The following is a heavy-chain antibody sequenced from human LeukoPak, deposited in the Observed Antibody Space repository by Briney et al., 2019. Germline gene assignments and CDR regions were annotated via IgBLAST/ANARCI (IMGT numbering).Heavy chain of an antibody. J-gene: IGHJ4*02. CDR2: IRDDGSNK. D-gene: IGHD5-18*01. CDR3: AKDFDGYTYGSLDY. Sequence: GGSLRLSCAASGFTFSTYGMHWVRQAPGKGLEWVAFIRDDGSNKYYADSVKGRFTISRDNSKNTLYLQMNSLRAEDTAVYSCAKDFDGYTYGSLDYWGQGTLVTVSS. CDR1: GFTFSTYG. V-gene: IGHV3-30*02.